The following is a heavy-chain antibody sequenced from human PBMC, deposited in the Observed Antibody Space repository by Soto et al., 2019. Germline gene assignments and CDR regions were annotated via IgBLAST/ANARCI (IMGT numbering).Heavy chain of an antibody. J-gene: IGHJ4*02. CDR3: ATLSGSTLFDY. D-gene: IGHD3-22*01. Sequence: QVQLVQSGAEGKKPGASVKVSCKASGYTFTSYYMHWVRPAPGQGLEWMGIINPSGGSTSYAQKFQGRVTMTRDTSTSTVYMELSSLRSEDTAVYYCATLSGSTLFDYWGQGTLVTVSS. CDR2: INPSGGST. V-gene: IGHV1-46*01. CDR1: GYTFTSYY.